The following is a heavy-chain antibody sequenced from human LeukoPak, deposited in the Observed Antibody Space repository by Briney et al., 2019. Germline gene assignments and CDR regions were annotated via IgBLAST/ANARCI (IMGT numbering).Heavy chain of an antibody. J-gene: IGHJ3*01. D-gene: IGHD3-10*01. V-gene: IGHV3-30-3*01. Sequence: GGSLRLSCAASGFTFSSYAMHWVRQAPGKGLEWVAVISYDGSNKYYADSVKGRFTISRDNSKNTLYLQMSSLRAEDTAVYYCARDPSYFYGSVPFDYWGQGTMVTVSS. CDR2: ISYDGSNK. CDR1: GFTFSSYA. CDR3: ARDPSYFYGSVPFDY.